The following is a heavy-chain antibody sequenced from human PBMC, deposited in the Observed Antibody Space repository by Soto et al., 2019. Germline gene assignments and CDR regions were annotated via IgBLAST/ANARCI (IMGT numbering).Heavy chain of an antibody. CDR2: IYPGDSDT. CDR3: ARLGCSSTSCHIDAFDI. D-gene: IGHD2-2*01. V-gene: IGHV5-51*01. Sequence: GESLKISCKGSGYSFTSYWIGWVRQMPGKGLEWMGIIYPGDSDTRYSPSFQGQVTISADKSISTAYLQWSSLKASDTAMYYCARLGCSSTSCHIDAFDIWGQGTMVTVSS. J-gene: IGHJ3*02. CDR1: GYSFTSYW.